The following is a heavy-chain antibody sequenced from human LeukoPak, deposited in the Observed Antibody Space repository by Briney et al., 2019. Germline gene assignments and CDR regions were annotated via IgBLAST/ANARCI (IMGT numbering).Heavy chain of an antibody. V-gene: IGHV3-49*04. D-gene: IGHD5-12*01. CDR1: GFTFSSYS. J-gene: IGHJ6*03. Sequence: GGSLRLSCAASGFTFSSYSMNWVRQAPGKGLEWVGFIRSKAYGGTTEYAASVKGRFTISRDDSKSIAYLQMNSLKTEDTAVYYCTTGSDYEDYYYYYMDVWGKGTTVTISS. CDR2: IRSKAYGGTT. CDR3: TTGSDYEDYYYYYMDV.